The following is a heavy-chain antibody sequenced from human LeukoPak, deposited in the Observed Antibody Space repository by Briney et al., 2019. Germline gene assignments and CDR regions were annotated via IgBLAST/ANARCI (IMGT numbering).Heavy chain of an antibody. CDR2: IYYSGST. Sequence: SETLSLTCTVPGGSISSYYWSWIRQPPGKGLEWIGYIYYSGSTNYNPSLKSRVTISVDTSKNQFSLKLSSVTAADTAVYYCARRDGYTFDLWGRGTLVTVSS. J-gene: IGHJ2*01. D-gene: IGHD5-12*01. V-gene: IGHV4-59*08. CDR1: GGSISSYY. CDR3: ARRDGYTFDL.